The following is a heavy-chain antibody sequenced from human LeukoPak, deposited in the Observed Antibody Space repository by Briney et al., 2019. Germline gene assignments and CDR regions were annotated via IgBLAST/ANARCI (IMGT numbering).Heavy chain of an antibody. J-gene: IGHJ5*02. Sequence: KTGGSLRLSCAASGFTFSDYYMSWIRQAPGKGLEWVSYISSSGSTIYYADSVKGRFTISRDNAKNSLYLQMNSLRAEDTAVYYCASDLRYSSSWFDPWGQGTLVTVSS. V-gene: IGHV3-11*01. CDR2: ISSSGSTI. CDR3: ASDLRYSSSWFDP. D-gene: IGHD6-13*01. CDR1: GFTFSDYY.